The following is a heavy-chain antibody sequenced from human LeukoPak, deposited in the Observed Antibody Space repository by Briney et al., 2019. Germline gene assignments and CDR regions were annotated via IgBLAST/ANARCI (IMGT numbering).Heavy chain of an antibody. CDR2: IYIGGGT. CDR3: ARGGAFDC. J-gene: IGHJ4*02. D-gene: IGHD3-10*01. V-gene: IGHV3-53*01. Sequence: PGGSLRLSCAASGFTLSSYSMNWVRQAPGKGLEWVAVIYIGGGTYYADSVKGRFTISRDKSKNTRRLQMNSRRAEDPGAYYVARGGAFDCWGQGTLVTVSS. CDR1: GFTLSSYS.